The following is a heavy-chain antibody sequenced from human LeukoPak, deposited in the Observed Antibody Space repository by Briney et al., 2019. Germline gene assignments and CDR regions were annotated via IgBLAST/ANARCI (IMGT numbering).Heavy chain of an antibody. CDR2: IYDSGSA. D-gene: IGHD4-11*01. J-gene: IGHJ4*02. CDR1: GGSISSGDLY. Sequence: PSQTLSLTCTVSGGSISSGDLYWSWIRQPPGKGLEWIGYIYDSGSAYYTPSLKSRVSISSDTSKNQFSLKLRSVTAADTAVYYCARASGYNQGDYSADYRGQGTLDTVSS. V-gene: IGHV4-30-4*01. CDR3: ARASGYNQGDYSADY.